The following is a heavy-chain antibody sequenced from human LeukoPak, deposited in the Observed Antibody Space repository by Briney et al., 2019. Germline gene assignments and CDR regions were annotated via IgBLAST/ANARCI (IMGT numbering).Heavy chain of an antibody. CDR3: ARVSSGGSYSDC. CDR2: ISSSGSFI. D-gene: IGHD2-15*01. J-gene: IGHJ4*02. V-gene: IGHV3-21*03. Sequence: GGSLRLSCAASGFTFSSYSINWVRQAPGKGLEWVSSISSSGSFIYYADSVKGRFTISRDNAKNSLYLQMNSLRAEDTAVYYCARVSSGGSYSDCWGQGTLVTVSS. CDR1: GFTFSSYS.